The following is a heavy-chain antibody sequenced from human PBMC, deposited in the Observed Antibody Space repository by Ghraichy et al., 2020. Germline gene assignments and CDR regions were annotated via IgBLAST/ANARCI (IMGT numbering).Heavy chain of an antibody. D-gene: IGHD5-24*01. Sequence: GGSLRLSCAASGFTFSSYAMSWVRQAPGKGLGWVSAISGSGGSTYYADSVKGRFTISRDNSKNTLYLQMNSLRAEDTSVYYWAKDPVTDGYNYLFDYWGQGTLVTVSS. V-gene: IGHV3-23*01. CDR2: ISGSGGST. CDR1: GFTFSSYA. J-gene: IGHJ4*02. CDR3: AKDPVTDGYNYLFDY.